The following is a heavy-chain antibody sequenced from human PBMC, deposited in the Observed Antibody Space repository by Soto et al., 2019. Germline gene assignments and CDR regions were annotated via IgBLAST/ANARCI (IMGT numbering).Heavy chain of an antibody. Sequence: GASVKVSCKASGYTFTTCNIHWVRQATGQGLEWVGWMNPYTGNAGYAQKFQGRVTMTRNTSINTAYMELSSLTSEDTAVYYCASAYYYGSGSYYPPRYYYGMDVWGQGTTVTVSS. CDR2: MNPYTGNA. D-gene: IGHD3-10*01. V-gene: IGHV1-8*01. J-gene: IGHJ6*02. CDR1: GYTFTTCN. CDR3: ASAYYYGSGSYYPPRYYYGMDV.